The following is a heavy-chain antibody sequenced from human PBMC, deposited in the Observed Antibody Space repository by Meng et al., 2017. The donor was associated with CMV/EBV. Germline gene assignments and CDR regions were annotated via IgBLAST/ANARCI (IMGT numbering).Heavy chain of an antibody. J-gene: IGHJ4*02. D-gene: IGHD2-8*02. V-gene: IGHV3-9*01. CDR3: AKDMIPTGYIDY. Sequence: CYAASGFTIDDYAMHRVRQAPGKGLEWVSGISWNSGSIGYADSVKGRFTISRDNAKNSLYLQMNSLRAEDTALYYCAKDMIPTGYIDYWGQGTLVTVSS. CDR2: ISWNSGSI. CDR1: GFTIDDYA.